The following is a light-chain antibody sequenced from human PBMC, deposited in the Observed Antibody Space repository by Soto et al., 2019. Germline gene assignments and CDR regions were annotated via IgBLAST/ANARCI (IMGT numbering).Light chain of an antibody. CDR2: VAS. CDR3: LQHSSFPFT. J-gene: IGKJ2*01. CDR1: QDIKND. Sequence: AIQMTQSPSSLSASVGDRVTITCRTSQDIKNDLGWYQQKPGKGPKLLIYVASILQSGVPSRFSGSGSGTDFTLTISSLQPEDFATYFCLQHSSFPFTFGQGTKLRVK. V-gene: IGKV1-6*01.